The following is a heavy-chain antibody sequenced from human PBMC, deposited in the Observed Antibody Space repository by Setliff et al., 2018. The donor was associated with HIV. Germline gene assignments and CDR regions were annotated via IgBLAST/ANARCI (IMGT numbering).Heavy chain of an antibody. Sequence: ASVKVSCKASGYTFSSFGISWVRQVPGKGLEWVSNTKYDGSESYYVDSVKGRFIASTDNARNSLFLEMNSLRAEDTAVYYCARAYNVYDYRFDSSGYDYWGQGTLVTVSS. CDR2: TKYDGSES. J-gene: IGHJ4*02. CDR3: ARAYNVYDYRFDSSGYDY. D-gene: IGHD3-22*01. V-gene: IGHV3-7*03. CDR1: GYTFSSFG.